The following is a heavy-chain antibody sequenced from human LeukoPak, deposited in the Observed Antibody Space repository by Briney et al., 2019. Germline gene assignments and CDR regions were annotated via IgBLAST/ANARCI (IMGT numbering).Heavy chain of an antibody. D-gene: IGHD1-26*01. CDR3: AKGRYYPKDFFDY. Sequence: GGSLRLSCAASGFTFSSYAMHWVRQAPGKGLEWVAVISYDGTNKYYADSVKGRFNISRDNSKNTVYLQMNSLRAEDTAVYYCAKGRYYPKDFFDYWGQGTLDTVSS. J-gene: IGHJ4*02. V-gene: IGHV3-30*18. CDR1: GFTFSSYA. CDR2: ISYDGTNK.